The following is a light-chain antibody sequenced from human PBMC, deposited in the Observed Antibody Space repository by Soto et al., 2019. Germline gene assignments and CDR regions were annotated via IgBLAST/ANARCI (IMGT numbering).Light chain of an antibody. CDR2: AVT. CDR1: SSDVGGYNY. V-gene: IGLV2-14*01. J-gene: IGLJ1*01. Sequence: QSVLTQPASVSGSPGQSITISCTGTSSDVGGYNYVSWYQQHPGQAPKLMIYAVTDRPSGVSSRFSGSKSGNTASLTISGLQAEDEADYYCSSYTSSSTLFGTGTKLTVL. CDR3: SSYTSSSTL.